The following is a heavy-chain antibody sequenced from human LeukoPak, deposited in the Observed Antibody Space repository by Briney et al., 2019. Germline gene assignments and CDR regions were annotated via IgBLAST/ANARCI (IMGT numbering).Heavy chain of an antibody. V-gene: IGHV4-34*01. J-gene: IGHJ4*02. Sequence: SETLSLTCAVYGGPFSGYYWSWIRQPPGKGLEWIGEINHSGSTNYNPSLKSRVTILVDTSKNQFSLKLSSVTAADTAVYYCVSILELRGDYFDYWGQGTLVTVSS. CDR3: VSILELRGDYFDY. CDR1: GGPFSGYY. D-gene: IGHD1-7*01. CDR2: INHSGST.